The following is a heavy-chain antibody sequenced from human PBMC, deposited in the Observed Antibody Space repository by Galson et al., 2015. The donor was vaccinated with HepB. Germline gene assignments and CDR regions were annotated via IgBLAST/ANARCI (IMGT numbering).Heavy chain of an antibody. CDR1: DDSISSGGYY. D-gene: IGHD2-15*01. J-gene: IGHJ2*01. CDR3: ARDLTCSGGCGFNRYFDL. Sequence: TLSLTCTVSDDSISSGGYYWTRFRQHPGKGLEWIGYVYRSGFAYYNPSLKCRVAMSVDTSENQFSLKLRSVTASDTAIYYCARDLTCSGGCGFNRYFDLWGRGTLVTVSS. CDR2: VYRSGFA. V-gene: IGHV4-31*03.